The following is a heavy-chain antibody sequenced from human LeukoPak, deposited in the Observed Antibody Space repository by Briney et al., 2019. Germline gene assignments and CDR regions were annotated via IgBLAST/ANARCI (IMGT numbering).Heavy chain of an antibody. D-gene: IGHD2/OR15-2a*01. V-gene: IGHV1-46*01. CDR2: INPSGGST. CDR3: ASAFYGPLELDY. Sequence: ASVKVSCTASGYTFTSYYMHWVRQAPGQGLEWMGIINPSGGSTSYAQKFQGWVTMTRDTSISTAYMELSRLRSDDTAVYYCASAFYGPLELDYWGQGTLVTVSS. J-gene: IGHJ4*02. CDR1: GYTFTSYY.